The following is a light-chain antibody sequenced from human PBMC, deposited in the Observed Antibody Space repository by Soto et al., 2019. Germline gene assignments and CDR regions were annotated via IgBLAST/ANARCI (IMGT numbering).Light chain of an antibody. CDR2: GAS. CDR3: QQYGSPPFT. V-gene: IGKV3-20*01. J-gene: IGKJ3*01. Sequence: EIVLTQSPGTLSLSPGERATLSCRAGQSVSSSYLAWYQQKPGQAPRLLIYGASSRATGIPDRFSGSGSGTDFTLSISRLEPEDFAVYYCQQYGSPPFTFGPGTKVDIK. CDR1: QSVSSSY.